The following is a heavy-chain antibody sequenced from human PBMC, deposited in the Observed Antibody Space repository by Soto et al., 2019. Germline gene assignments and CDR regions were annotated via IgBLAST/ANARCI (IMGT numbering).Heavy chain of an antibody. Sequence: VASVKVSCKASAYSFTSLEINWVRQTAGQGLEWMGWMQPSTGRTGYAQKFQGRVTMTSDTSIHTAYMELTTLTSDDTAFYYCARGVSAGGDYWGQGTLVTVSS. J-gene: IGHJ4*02. CDR3: ARGVSAGGDY. D-gene: IGHD1-26*01. CDR1: AYSFTSLE. V-gene: IGHV1-8*01. CDR2: MQPSTGRT.